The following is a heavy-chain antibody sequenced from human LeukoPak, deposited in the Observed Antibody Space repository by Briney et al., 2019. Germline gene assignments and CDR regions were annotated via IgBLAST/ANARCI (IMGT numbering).Heavy chain of an antibody. CDR1: GGSISSSNW. CDR2: IYHSGST. V-gene: IGHV4-4*02. D-gene: IGHD6-13*01. J-gene: IGHJ4*02. Sequence: SSETVSLTCAVSGGSISSSNWWSWVRQPPGKGLEWIGEIYHSGSTNYNPSLKSRVTISVDKSKNQFSLKLSSVTAADTAVYYCARGYGYISSWLDYWGQGNLVTVSS. CDR3: ARGYGYISSWLDY.